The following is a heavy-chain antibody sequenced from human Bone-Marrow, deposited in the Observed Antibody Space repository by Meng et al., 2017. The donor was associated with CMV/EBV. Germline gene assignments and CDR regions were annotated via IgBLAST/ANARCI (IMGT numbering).Heavy chain of an antibody. J-gene: IGHJ6*02. CDR2: TSYDGDNK. V-gene: IGHV3-30-3*01. CDR3: ARVVNYYHGTDV. D-gene: IGHD2-21*01. CDR1: GFTFSSYA. Sequence: GGSLRLSCVASGFTFSSYAMHWVRQAPGKGLEWVAFTSYDGDNKNYGDSVKGRFTISRDNSKNTLYLEMKSLRVEDTAVYYCARVVNYYHGTDVWGQGTTVTVSS.